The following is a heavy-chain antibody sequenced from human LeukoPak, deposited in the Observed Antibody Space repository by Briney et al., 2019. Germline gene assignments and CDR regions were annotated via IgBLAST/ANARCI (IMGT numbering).Heavy chain of an antibody. CDR1: GYTFNDHL. CDR2: IQPKSGNI. D-gene: IGHD3-10*01. J-gene: IGHJ4*02. V-gene: IGHV1-2*06. CDR3: ASHYGPGPV. Sequence: ASVKVSCKASGYTFNDHLIHWVRQAPGQGLEWMGRIQPKSGNIDYAQKFQGRATITRDTSITTGYMELTSLIFDDTAVYYCASHYGPGPVWGQGTLVTVS.